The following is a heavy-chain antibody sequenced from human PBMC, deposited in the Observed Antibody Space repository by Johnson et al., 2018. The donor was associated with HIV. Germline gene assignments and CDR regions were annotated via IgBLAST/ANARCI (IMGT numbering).Heavy chain of an antibody. Sequence: QVQLVESGGGVFQPGRSLRLSCAASGFAFSNYGMHWVRQAPGKGLEWVAVISFDGSHKYYTDSVKGRFTISRDNSKNTLYLQMNSLRAEDTAVYYCARAGAVGFDAFDIWGQGTMVTVSS. V-gene: IGHV3-30*03. CDR3: ARAGAVGFDAFDI. CDR2: ISFDGSHK. J-gene: IGHJ3*02. CDR1: GFAFSNYG. D-gene: IGHD6-19*01.